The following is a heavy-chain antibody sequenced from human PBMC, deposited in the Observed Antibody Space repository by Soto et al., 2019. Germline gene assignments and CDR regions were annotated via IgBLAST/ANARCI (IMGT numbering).Heavy chain of an antibody. CDR3: ARSPAYGDYANLDT. D-gene: IGHD4-17*01. CDR1: GVSVSKYY. J-gene: IGHJ5*02. V-gene: IGHV4-4*07. Sequence: QVQLQESGPGLVKPSETLSLTCTVSGVSVSKYYWNWIRQPAGKGLEWIGRIHSTRSPDYNPSLKSRVTLSVDTSKNQFSLKLSLTSVTAADTAVYYCARSPAYGDYANLDTWGQGTLVTVSS. CDR2: IHSTRSP.